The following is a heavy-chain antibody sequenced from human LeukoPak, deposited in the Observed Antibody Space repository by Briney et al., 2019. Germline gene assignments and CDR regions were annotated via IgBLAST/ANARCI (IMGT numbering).Heavy chain of an antibody. CDR3: ARDTFNYNSDY. Sequence: GRSLRLSCAASGFTFTNYGVHWVRHAPGKGLEWVAFIWSDGNNKNYADSVKGRFTISRDNSKNTLYLQINSLRAEDTAVYYCARDTFNYNSDYWGQGTLVTVSS. D-gene: IGHD1-20*01. CDR1: GFTFTNYG. CDR2: IWSDGNNK. V-gene: IGHV3-33*01. J-gene: IGHJ4*02.